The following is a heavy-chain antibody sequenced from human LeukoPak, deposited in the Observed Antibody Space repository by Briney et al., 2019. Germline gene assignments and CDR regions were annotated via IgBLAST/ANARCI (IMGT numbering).Heavy chain of an antibody. CDR2: INTNTGNP. V-gene: IGHV7-4-1*02. J-gene: IGHJ4*02. D-gene: IGHD2-2*01. Sequence: GASVKVSCKASGYTFTSYGISWVRQAPGQGLEWVGWINTNTGNPTYAQGFTGRFVFSLDTSVSTAYLQISSLRAEDTAVYYCARDRAYCTSISCYYPYYFDYWGQGTLVTVSS. CDR1: GYTFTSYG. CDR3: ARDRAYCTSISCYYPYYFDY.